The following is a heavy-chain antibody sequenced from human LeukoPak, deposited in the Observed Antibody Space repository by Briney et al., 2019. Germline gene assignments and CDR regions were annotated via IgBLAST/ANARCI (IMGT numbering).Heavy chain of an antibody. CDR2: IYYSGST. V-gene: IGHV4-39*01. Sequence: PSETLSRACTVSGGSISSSSYYWGWIRQSPGKGLEWIGSIYYSGSTYYNPSLKSRVTISVDTSKNQFSLKLSSVTAADTAVYYCARLPDYYDSSGYRRWYYFDYWGQGTLVTVSS. CDR1: GGSISSSSYY. CDR3: ARLPDYYDSSGYRRWYYFDY. J-gene: IGHJ4*02. D-gene: IGHD3-22*01.